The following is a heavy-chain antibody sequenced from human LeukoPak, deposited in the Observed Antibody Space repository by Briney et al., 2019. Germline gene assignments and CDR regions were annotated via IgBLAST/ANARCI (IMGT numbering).Heavy chain of an antibody. V-gene: IGHV1-46*01. D-gene: IGHD3-3*01. CDR2: INPRGGSA. CDR3: ARVRQDDFWSGYYNSYAFDI. Sequence: GASVKVSCKASGYTFTTYYMHWMRQAPGQGPEWMGIINPRGGSADYSQKFQGRITMTSDTSTSTVYMELSSLRSEDTAVYYCARVRQDDFWSGYYNSYAFDIWGQGTMVTVSS. J-gene: IGHJ3*02. CDR1: GYTFTTYY.